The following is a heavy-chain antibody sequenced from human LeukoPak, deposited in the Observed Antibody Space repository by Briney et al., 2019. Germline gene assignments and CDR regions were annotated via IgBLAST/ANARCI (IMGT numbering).Heavy chain of an antibody. J-gene: IGHJ4*02. CDR2: IGDSGGST. Sequence: GGSLRLSCAASGFTLGAMSWLRQAPGKGLEWVSTIGDSGGSTYYADSVKGRFTITRDNSKNTVYLQMNRLRAEDSAVYYCAKYRGFGDSYDSWGQGTLVTVSS. V-gene: IGHV3-23*01. D-gene: IGHD3-10*01. CDR3: AKYRGFGDSYDS. CDR1: GFTLGAM.